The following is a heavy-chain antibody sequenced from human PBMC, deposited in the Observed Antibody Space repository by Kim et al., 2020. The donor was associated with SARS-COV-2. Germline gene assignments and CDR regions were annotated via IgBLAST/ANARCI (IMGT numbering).Heavy chain of an antibody. Sequence: GGSLRLSCAASGFTFSSCWMHWVRQAPGKGLVWVSRINSDGSGTTYADSVKDRFTISRDNAKNTLYLQMNSLRAEDTAVYYCVRGGIYSSNSHAMWFDP. CDR1: GFTFSSCW. CDR2: INSDGSGT. D-gene: IGHD6-13*01. J-gene: IGHJ5*02. V-gene: IGHV3-74*01. CDR3: VRGGIYSSNSHAMWFDP.